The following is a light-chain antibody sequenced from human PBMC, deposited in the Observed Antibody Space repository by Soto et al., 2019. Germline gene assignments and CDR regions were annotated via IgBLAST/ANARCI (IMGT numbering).Light chain of an antibody. V-gene: IGKV3-15*01. CDR3: QQYNTWPPKYT. CDR2: GAS. Sequence: EIVMTQSPATLSVSPGGRATLSCRASQSVSSYLAWYQQRPGQPPRLLIYGASTRATGIPARFSGSGSGTEFSLTISGLKSEDFAVYYCQQYNTWPPKYTFGQETTLQIK. J-gene: IGKJ2*01. CDR1: QSVSSY.